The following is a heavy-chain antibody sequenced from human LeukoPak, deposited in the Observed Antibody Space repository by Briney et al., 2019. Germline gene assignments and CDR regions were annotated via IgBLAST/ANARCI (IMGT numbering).Heavy chain of an antibody. Sequence: GGSLRLSCAASGFTFSSFTMTWVCQAPGKGLEWVSAIGGRGGSTYYADSLEGRFTIARDNSKDMVYLQMNSLRAEDTAVYYCAKWTVPAGLDYWGQGTLVTVSS. D-gene: IGHD3/OR15-3a*01. V-gene: IGHV3-23*01. CDR3: AKWTVPAGLDY. CDR2: IGGRGGST. J-gene: IGHJ4*02. CDR1: GFTFSSFT.